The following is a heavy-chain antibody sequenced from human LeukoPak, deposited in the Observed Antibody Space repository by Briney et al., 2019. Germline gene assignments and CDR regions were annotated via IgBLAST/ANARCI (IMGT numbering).Heavy chain of an antibody. D-gene: IGHD3-10*01. CDR2: IIPIFGTA. CDR1: GGTFSSYA. J-gene: IGHJ3*02. CDR3: ARQTMVRGVTDAFDI. V-gene: IGHV1-69*06. Sequence: ASVKVSCKASGGTFSSYAISWVRQAPGQGLEWMGGIIPIFGTANYAQKFQGRVTITADKSTSTAYMELSSLRSEDTAVYYCARQTMVRGVTDAFDIWGQGTMVTVSP.